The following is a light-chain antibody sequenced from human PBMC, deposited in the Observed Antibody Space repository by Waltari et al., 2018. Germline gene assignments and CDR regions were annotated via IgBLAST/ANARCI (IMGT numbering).Light chain of an antibody. CDR3: QQYYSSPVT. Sequence: IMMTHSPASLAVSLVKRPPILCKSSPSVLYSSNNKNHLDWYQQKSGQPPKLLISGASTRESGVPERFSGSGSGTDFTLTISSLQTEDVAVYFCQQYYSSPVTFGGGTKVEIK. V-gene: IGKV4-1*01. CDR2: GAS. CDR1: PSVLYSSNNKNH. J-gene: IGKJ4*01.